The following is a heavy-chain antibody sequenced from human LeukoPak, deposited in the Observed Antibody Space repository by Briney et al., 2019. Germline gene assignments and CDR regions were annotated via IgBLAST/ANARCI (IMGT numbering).Heavy chain of an antibody. V-gene: IGHV1-18*01. J-gene: IGHJ4*02. Sequence: AASVKVSCTASGYTFTSYGISWVRQAPGQGLEWMGWISAYNGNTNYAQKLQGRVTMTTDTSTSTAYMELRSLRSDDTAVYYCARGPRIVGAASPILDWGQGTLVTVS. D-gene: IGHD1-26*01. CDR1: GYTFTSYG. CDR2: ISAYNGNT. CDR3: ARGPRIVGAASPILD.